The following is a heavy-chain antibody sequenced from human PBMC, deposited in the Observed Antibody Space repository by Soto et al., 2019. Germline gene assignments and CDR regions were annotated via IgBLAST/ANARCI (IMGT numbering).Heavy chain of an antibody. CDR3: ARGPTVVTLPSWFDP. D-gene: IGHD4-17*01. J-gene: IGHJ5*02. Sequence: QVQLQESGPGLVKPSETLSLTCTVSGGSISSYYWSWIRQPPGKGLEWIGYIYYSGSTNYNPSLKSRVTISVDTSKNQFSLKLSSVTAADTAVYYCARGPTVVTLPSWFDPWGQGTLVTVSS. CDR2: IYYSGST. V-gene: IGHV4-59*01. CDR1: GGSISSYY.